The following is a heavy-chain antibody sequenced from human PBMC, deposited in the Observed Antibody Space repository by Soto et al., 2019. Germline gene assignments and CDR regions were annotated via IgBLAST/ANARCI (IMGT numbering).Heavy chain of an antibody. CDR1: GFTFIGFD. CDR3: ARGQEVGAHFFDS. V-gene: IGHV3-13*01. CDR2: IGTAGDT. Sequence: GRSLRPSCEASGFTFIGFDMHWVRQPTGKGLEWASTIGTAGDTYYAVSVKGRFTISRDNAKNSLSLQMNSLRAGDTAVYFCARGQEVGAHFFDSWGQGTQVTVSS. J-gene: IGHJ4*02. D-gene: IGHD2-15*01.